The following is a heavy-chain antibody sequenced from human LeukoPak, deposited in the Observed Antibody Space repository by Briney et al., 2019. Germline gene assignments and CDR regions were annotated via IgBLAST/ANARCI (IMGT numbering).Heavy chain of an antibody. V-gene: IGHV3-48*01. CDR2: ISTSSSTI. J-gene: IGHJ6*03. CDR3: ARDRGYCRGTTCYAYYMDV. CDR1: GFTLSSYN. D-gene: IGHD2-2*01. Sequence: PGGSLRLSCAASGFTLSSYNMYWVRQAPGKGLEWVPYISTSSSTIYYADSVKGRFTISRDNAKNSLYLQMNSLRAEDTAVYYCARDRGYCRGTTCYAYYMDVWGKGTTVTVSS.